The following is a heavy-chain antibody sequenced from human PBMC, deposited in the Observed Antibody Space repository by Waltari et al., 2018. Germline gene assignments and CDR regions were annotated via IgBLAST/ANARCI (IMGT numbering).Heavy chain of an antibody. Sequence: QVQLQESGPGLVKPSQTLSLTCTVSGGSISSGGYYWSWIRQHPGKGLEWIGYINYCGSTYYNPALKGQVTIAVDTSKNQFSLKLSSVTAADTAVYYCARRRSGNRGYMDVWGKGTTVTVSS. CDR2: INYCGST. V-gene: IGHV4-31*01. D-gene: IGHD2-15*01. J-gene: IGHJ6*03. CDR1: GGSISSGGYY. CDR3: ARRRSGNRGYMDV.